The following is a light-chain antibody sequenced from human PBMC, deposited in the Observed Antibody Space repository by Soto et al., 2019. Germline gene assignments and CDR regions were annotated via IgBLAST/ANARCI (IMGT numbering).Light chain of an antibody. CDR1: SSNIESNY. J-gene: IGLJ2*01. CDR2: RNN. V-gene: IGLV1-47*01. CDR3: TVWDDSLRGRL. Sequence: LTQPPSASGTPGQRVTISCSGSSSNIESNYVYWYQQLPGTAPRLLIYRNNQRPSGVPDRFSGSKSGTSASLAISALRSEDEADYYCTVWDDSLRGRLFGGGTKVTVL.